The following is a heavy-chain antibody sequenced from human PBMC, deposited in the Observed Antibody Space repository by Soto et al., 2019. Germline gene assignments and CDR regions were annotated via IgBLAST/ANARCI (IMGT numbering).Heavy chain of an antibody. D-gene: IGHD5-12*01. J-gene: IGHJ5*02. CDR3: VREESDNDGNWFDP. V-gene: IGHV3-33*01. Sequence: QVQLVESGGGVVQPGRSLKLSCAASGFTFSHYGMHWVRQAPGRGLEWVAVIFYDGSRKEYAASLKGRFSISRDNSKNTLYLQMNSLRVEDTAMYYCVREESDNDGNWFDPWGQGTLVTVSA. CDR1: GFTFSHYG. CDR2: IFYDGSRK.